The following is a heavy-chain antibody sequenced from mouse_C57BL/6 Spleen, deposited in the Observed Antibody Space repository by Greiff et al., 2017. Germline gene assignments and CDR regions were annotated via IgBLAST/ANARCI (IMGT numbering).Heavy chain of an antibody. CDR2: INPSNGGT. J-gene: IGHJ3*01. D-gene: IGHD3-2*02. CDR1: GYTFTSYW. V-gene: IGHV1-53*01. CDR3: ARGGTAQAWFAY. Sequence: QVQLQQPGTELVKPGASVKLSCKASGYTFTSYWMHWVKQRPGQGLAWIGNINPSNGGTNYNETFKSKATLTVDKSSSTAYMQLSSLTSEDSAVYYCARGGTAQAWFAYWGQGTLVTVSA.